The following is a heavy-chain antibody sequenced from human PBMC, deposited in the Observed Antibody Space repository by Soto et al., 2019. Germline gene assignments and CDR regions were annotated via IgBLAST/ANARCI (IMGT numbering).Heavy chain of an antibody. Sequence: QVQLVESGGGLVKPGGSLRLSCAASGFTFSDYYMRWIRQAPGKGLEWVSYISSSGSTIFYAGSVKGRFTISRDNAKNSLYLQMNDMGAEDTAGNYCARGGALAYGMAVWGHGTTVTVSS. J-gene: IGHJ6*02. V-gene: IGHV3-11*01. CDR2: ISSSGSTI. CDR3: ARGGALAYGMAV. CDR1: GFTFSDYY. D-gene: IGHD3-16*01.